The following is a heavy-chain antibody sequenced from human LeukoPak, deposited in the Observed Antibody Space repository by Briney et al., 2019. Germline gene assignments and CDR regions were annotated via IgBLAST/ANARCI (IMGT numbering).Heavy chain of an antibody. V-gene: IGHV3-23*01. CDR3: AKGVPYYDILTGYSNLDY. CDR2: ISGSGGST. Sequence: GGSLRLSCAASGFTFSSYAMSWVRQAPGKGLEWVSAISGSGGSTYYADSVKGRFTISRDNSKNTPYLQMNSLRAEDTAVYYCAKGVPYYDILTGYSNLDYWGQGTLVTVSS. CDR1: GFTFSSYA. D-gene: IGHD3-9*01. J-gene: IGHJ4*02.